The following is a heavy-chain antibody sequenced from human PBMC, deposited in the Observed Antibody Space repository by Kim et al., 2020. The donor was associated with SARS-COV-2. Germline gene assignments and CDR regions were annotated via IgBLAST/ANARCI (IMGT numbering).Heavy chain of an antibody. CDR2: IKEDGSEK. D-gene: IGHD2-15*01. CDR3: ARDRGYCSGGSCYSIFDY. CDR1: GVSFNNYW. J-gene: IGHJ4*02. V-gene: IGHV3-7*03. Sequence: GGSLRLSCAASGVSFNNYWMGWVRQAPGKGLEWVAHIKEDGSEKYHVYSVEGRFTISRDNAKNSLYLQMNSLRAEDTAMYYCARDRGYCSGGSCYSIFDYWGQGTQVTVSS.